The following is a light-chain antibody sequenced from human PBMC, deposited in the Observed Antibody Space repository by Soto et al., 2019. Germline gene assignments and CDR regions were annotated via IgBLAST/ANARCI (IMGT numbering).Light chain of an antibody. V-gene: IGLV1-51*02. CDR3: GTWDSSLSLYWV. Sequence: QSVLTQPPSVSAAPGQKVTISCSGSSSNIGNNYASWYQQPPGTAPKLLIYENNKRPSGIPDRVSGSKSGTSATLGITGLQTGDEADYYCGTWDSSLSLYWVFGGGTQLTVL. CDR2: ENN. J-gene: IGLJ3*02. CDR1: SSNIGNNY.